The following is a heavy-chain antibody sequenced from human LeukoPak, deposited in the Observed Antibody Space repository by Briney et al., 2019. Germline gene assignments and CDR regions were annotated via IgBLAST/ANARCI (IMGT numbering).Heavy chain of an antibody. V-gene: IGHV3-30*04. D-gene: IGHD5-12*01. CDR1: GFTFSSYA. J-gene: IGHJ4*02. CDR3: ARDKVATPLDY. Sequence: PGRSLRLSCAASGFTFSSYAMHWVRQAPGKGLEWVAVISYDGSNKYYADSVKGRFTISRDNSKNTLYLQMNSLRAEDTAVYYRARDKVATPLDYWGQGTLVTVSS. CDR2: ISYDGSNK.